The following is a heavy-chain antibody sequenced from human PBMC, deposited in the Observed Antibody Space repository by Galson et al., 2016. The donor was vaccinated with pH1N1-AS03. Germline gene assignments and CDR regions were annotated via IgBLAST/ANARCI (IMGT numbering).Heavy chain of an antibody. V-gene: IGHV3-7*01. D-gene: IGHD3-10*01. CDR1: GFTFRDAW. J-gene: IGHJ4*02. Sequence: SLRLSCAASGFTFRDAWMSWVRQAPGKGLEWVANIKQDGSEKYYLDSVRGRFTISRDNAKNLLYLQMNSLRAEDTAVYYCVRQGEEYWGQGTLVTVSS. CDR2: IKQDGSEK. CDR3: VRQGEEY.